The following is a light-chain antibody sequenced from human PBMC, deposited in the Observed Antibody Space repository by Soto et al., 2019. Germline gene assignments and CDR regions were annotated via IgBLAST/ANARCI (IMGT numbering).Light chain of an antibody. V-gene: IGKV3-11*01. CDR2: DAS. CDR1: QSVSSY. Sequence: EIVLTQSPATLSLSPGERATLSCRASQSVSSYLAWYQQKPGQAPRLLIYDASNRATGIPARFSGSGSGTDCTLTISSLEPDDFAVYYCQQRSNWPQITFGQGTRLEI. CDR3: QQRSNWPQIT. J-gene: IGKJ5*01.